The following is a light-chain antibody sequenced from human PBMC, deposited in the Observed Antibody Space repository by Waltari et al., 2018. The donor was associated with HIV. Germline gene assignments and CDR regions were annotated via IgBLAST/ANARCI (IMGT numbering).Light chain of an antibody. V-gene: IGLV4-69*01. J-gene: IGLJ2*01. CDR1: RRHTRYA. Sequence: QVVLTQSPSASAALGASVKLTCPLSRRHTRYAIAWHQLHPEKGPRSLLKVKSDGSHIKGDGVPVRFSGSSSGAERFLSMSSLQSEDEADYYCQTWGTDMRVFGGGTRVTVL. CDR3: QTWGTDMRV. CDR2: VKSDGSH.